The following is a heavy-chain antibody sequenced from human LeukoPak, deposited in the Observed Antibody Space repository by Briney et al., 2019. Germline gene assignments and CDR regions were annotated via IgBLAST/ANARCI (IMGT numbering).Heavy chain of an antibody. D-gene: IGHD3-3*02. CDR2: IYPADSET. CDR1: EYSFTIYW. V-gene: IGHV5-51*01. J-gene: IGHJ4*02. CDR3: ARHSSLLAPGSFDY. Sequence: GESLKISCKGSEYSFTIYWIGWVRQMPGKGLEWMGIIYPADSETTYSPSFQGQVTISADKSISTAYLQWSSLKASDTAIYYCARHSSLLAPGSFDYWGQGTLVTVSS.